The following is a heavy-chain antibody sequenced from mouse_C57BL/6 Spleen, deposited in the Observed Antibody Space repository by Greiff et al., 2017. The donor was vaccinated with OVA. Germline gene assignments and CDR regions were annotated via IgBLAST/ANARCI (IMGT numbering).Heavy chain of an antibody. D-gene: IGHD2-5*01. J-gene: IGHJ4*01. CDR3: ARRGSNDYYAMDY. V-gene: IGHV1-80*01. CDR2: IYPGDGDT. Sequence: QVQLKESGAELVKPGASVKISCKASGYAFSSYWMNWVKQRPGKGLEWIGQIYPGDGDTNYNGKFKGKATLTADKSSSTAYMQLSSLTSEDSAVYFCARRGSNDYYAMDYWGQGTSVTVSS. CDR1: GYAFSSYW.